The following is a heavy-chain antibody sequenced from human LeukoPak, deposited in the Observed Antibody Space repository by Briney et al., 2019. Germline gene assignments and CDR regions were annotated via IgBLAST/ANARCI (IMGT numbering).Heavy chain of an antibody. CDR1: GFTFTTYT. CDR2: ISGSGGST. CDR3: AKDRHSSSWYGDY. Sequence: PGGSLRLSCAASGFTFTTYTMSWVRQAPGKGLGWVSAISGSGGSTYYADSVKGRFTISRDNSKNTLYLQMNSLRAEDTAVYYCAKDRHSSSWYGDYWGQGTLVTVSS. J-gene: IGHJ4*02. D-gene: IGHD6-13*01. V-gene: IGHV3-23*01.